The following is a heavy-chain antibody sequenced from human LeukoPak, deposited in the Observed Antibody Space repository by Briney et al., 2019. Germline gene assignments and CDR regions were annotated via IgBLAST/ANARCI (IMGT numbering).Heavy chain of an antibody. V-gene: IGHV3-48*03. Sequence: GGSLRLSCAASGFTFSSYEMNWVRQAPGKGLEWVSYISSSGSTIYYADSVKGRFTISRDNAKNSLYLQMNSLRAEDTAVYYCARVITMVRGVLDYWGQRTLVTVSS. D-gene: IGHD3-10*01. CDR2: ISSSGSTI. CDR3: ARVITMVRGVLDY. CDR1: GFTFSSYE. J-gene: IGHJ4*02.